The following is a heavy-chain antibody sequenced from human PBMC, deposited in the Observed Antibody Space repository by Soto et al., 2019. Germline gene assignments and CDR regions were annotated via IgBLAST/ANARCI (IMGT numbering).Heavy chain of an antibody. CDR1: GFTFSSYS. V-gene: IGHV3-30-3*01. J-gene: IGHJ4*02. CDR2: ISYDGSNK. Sequence: PGGSLILSCAASGFTFSSYSMHWVRQAPGKGLEWVAVISYDGSNKYYADSVKGRFTISRDNSKNTLYLQMNSLRAEDTAVYYCARSNYDYVWGSYRDTFDYWGQGTLVTVSS. D-gene: IGHD3-16*02. CDR3: ARSNYDYVWGSYRDTFDY.